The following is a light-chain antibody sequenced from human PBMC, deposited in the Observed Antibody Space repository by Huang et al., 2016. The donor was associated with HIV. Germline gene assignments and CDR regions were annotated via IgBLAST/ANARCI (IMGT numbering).Light chain of an antibody. CDR3: QQFGSSPPYS. CDR2: GAS. Sequence: EIVLTQSPDTLSLSPGERATVSCRASQSVTRNYLAWYQQRPGQAPKLLIYGASTRVTGIPDRFSGSGCGTDFTLTISRLAPEDFAVYYCQQFGSSPPYSFGQGTKLEIK. CDR1: QSVTRNY. J-gene: IGKJ2*03. V-gene: IGKV3-20*01.